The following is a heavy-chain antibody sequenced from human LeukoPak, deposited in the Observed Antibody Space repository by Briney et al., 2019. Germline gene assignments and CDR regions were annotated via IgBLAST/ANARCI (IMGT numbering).Heavy chain of an antibody. V-gene: IGHV4-59*01. J-gene: IGHJ4*02. D-gene: IGHD4-17*01. CDR2: ISYSGST. CDR1: GDSISSYY. CDR3: ARALAPYGDYAFDY. Sequence: SETLSLTCTVSGDSISSYYWTWIRQPPGKGLEWIGHISYSGSTNYNPSLKSRVTISVDTSKRQFSLKLSSVTAADTAVYYCARALAPYGDYAFDYWGQGTLVTVSS.